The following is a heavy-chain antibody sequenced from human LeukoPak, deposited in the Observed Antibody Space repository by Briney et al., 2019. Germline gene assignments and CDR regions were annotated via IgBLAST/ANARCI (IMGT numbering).Heavy chain of an antibody. CDR2: IKLDGSEK. V-gene: IGHV3-7*01. CDR3: ARDLGMFRITKKPDY. J-gene: IGHJ4*02. D-gene: IGHD3-10*01. Sequence: PGGSLRLSCAASGFTFSSYWMTWVRQAPGKGLEWVANIKLDGSEKSYVDSVKGRFTISRDNAKNSLYLQMNSLRAEDTAVYYCARDLGMFRITKKPDYWGQGTLVTVSS. CDR1: GFTFSSYW.